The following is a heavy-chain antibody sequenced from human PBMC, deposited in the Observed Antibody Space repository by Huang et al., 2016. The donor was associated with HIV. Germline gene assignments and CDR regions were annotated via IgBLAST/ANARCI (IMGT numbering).Heavy chain of an antibody. Sequence: QVQLVQSGAEVKKPGASVKVSCKTSGYPFKNLNINWVRQPNGQGLEWMGWMNPGTSNSGFGQKVACVDTTSINSTINTAYMEVGGLLSEATVTYYCAKGRTQSRKNGSVDCLAAEWGQGTLVTVSS. CDR2: MNPGTSNS. J-gene: IGHJ4*02. V-gene: IGHV1-8*01. D-gene: IGHD2-21*02. CDR3: AKGRTQSRKNGSVDCLAAE. CDR1: GYPFKNLN.